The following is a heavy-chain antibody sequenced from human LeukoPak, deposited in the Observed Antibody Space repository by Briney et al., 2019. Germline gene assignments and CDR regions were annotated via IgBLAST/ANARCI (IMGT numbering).Heavy chain of an antibody. CDR1: GYTFTGYY. CDR2: INPNSGGT. CDR3: AREYYYDSSGYYHEVWFDP. Sequence: GSVKVSCKASGYTFTGYYMHWVRQAPGQGLEWMGWINPNSGGTNYAQKFQGRVTMTRDTSISTAYMELSRLRSDDTAVYYCAREYYYDSSGYYHEVWFDPWGQGTLVTVSS. D-gene: IGHD3-22*01. V-gene: IGHV1-2*02. J-gene: IGHJ5*02.